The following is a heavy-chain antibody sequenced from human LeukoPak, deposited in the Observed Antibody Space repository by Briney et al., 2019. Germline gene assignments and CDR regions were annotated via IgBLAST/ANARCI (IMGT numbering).Heavy chain of an antibody. V-gene: IGHV4-59*01. J-gene: IGHJ5*02. CDR2: IYYSGST. D-gene: IGHD2-21*01. CDR1: GGSISSYY. CDR3: VRRGGERYDP. Sequence: SETLSLTCTVSGGSISSYYWSWIRQPPGKGLEWIGYIYYSGSTNYNPSLKSRVTMSVDTSRKQFSLKLSSVTAADTAVYYCVRRGGERYDPWGQGTLVTVSS.